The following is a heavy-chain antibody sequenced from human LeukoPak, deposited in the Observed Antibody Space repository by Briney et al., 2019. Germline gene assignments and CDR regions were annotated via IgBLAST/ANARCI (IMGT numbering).Heavy chain of an antibody. CDR2: TNPNTGGT. CDR1: GYTFTGYF. J-gene: IGHJ4*02. D-gene: IGHD6-13*01. CDR3: ARVGGSWYLRLGS. V-gene: IGHV1-2*02. Sequence: ASVKVSCKASGYTFTGYFMHWVRQAPGQGLEWMGWTNPNTGGTDYAQKFQGRVTMTRDTSISTVYMELSSLRSDDTAMYYCARVGGSWYLRLGSWGQGTLVTVSS.